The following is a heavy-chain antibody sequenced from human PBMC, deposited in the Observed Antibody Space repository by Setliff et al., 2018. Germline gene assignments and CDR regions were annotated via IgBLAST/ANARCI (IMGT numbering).Heavy chain of an antibody. D-gene: IGHD4-17*01. CDR2: TNWDGRST. J-gene: IGHJ4*02. V-gene: IGHV3-20*04. CDR3: ARGRIRLPDY. CDR1: GFNFKGHG. Sequence: GGSLRLSCAASGFNFKGHGMNWVRQAPGKGLEWVSTTNWDGRSTGYTDSVKGRFTISRDNAKNSLYLQMNSLRAEDTAVYYCARGRIRLPDYWGQGTLVTVSS.